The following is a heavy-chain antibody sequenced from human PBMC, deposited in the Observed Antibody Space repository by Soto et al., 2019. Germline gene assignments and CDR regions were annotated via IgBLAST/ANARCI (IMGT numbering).Heavy chain of an antibody. J-gene: IGHJ5*02. V-gene: IGHV4-34*01. Sequence: SETLSLTCAVHGGSFTGYYWSWIRQPPGEGLEWIGEINHTGTTNHDPSLKSRVTFSVDATKKEISLKLTSVTAADTAVYFCARGPQATRGYRFFDPWGQGTLVTVSS. D-gene: IGHD5-18*01. CDR2: INHTGTT. CDR1: GGSFTGYY. CDR3: ARGPQATRGYRFFDP.